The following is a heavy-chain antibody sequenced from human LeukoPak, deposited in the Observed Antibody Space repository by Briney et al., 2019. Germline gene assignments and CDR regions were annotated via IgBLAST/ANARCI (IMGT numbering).Heavy chain of an antibody. CDR1: GFRFSSYG. D-gene: IGHD6-13*01. Sequence: GGSLRLSCAASGFRFSSYGMSWVRQAPGKGLEWVSSSSSYGSTYYADSVKGRLTISRDNSKNTLYLQINSLRVEDTAVHYCAKGGGSSWVYFDYWGQGTLVTVSS. V-gene: IGHV3-23*01. J-gene: IGHJ4*02. CDR2: SSSYGST. CDR3: AKGGGSSWVYFDY.